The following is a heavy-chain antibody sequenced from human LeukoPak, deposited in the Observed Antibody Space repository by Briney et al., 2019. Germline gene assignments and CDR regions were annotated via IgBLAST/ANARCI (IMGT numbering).Heavy chain of an antibody. D-gene: IGHD3-3*01. CDR3: ARSPAPTYYDFWSGYPEPNWFDP. V-gene: IGHV3-30-3*01. Sequence: GGSLRLSCAASGFTFSSYAMHWVRQAPGKGLEWVAVISYDGSNKYYADSVKGRFTISRDNSKNTLYLQMNSLRAEDTAVYYCARSPAPTYYDFWSGYPEPNWFDPWGQGTLVTVSS. J-gene: IGHJ5*02. CDR1: GFTFSSYA. CDR2: ISYDGSNK.